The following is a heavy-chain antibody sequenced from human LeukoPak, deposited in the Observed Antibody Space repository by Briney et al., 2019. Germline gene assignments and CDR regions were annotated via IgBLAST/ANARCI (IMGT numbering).Heavy chain of an antibody. CDR2: INPGGGSR. V-gene: IGHV1-46*01. D-gene: IGHD3-10*01. CDR1: GYTFTSYY. CDR3: ARDSGPLGELFGSDY. Sequence: ASVKVSCKASGYTFTSYYMHWVRQAPGQGLEWMGIINPGGGSRTYAQNFQGRVTMTRDTSTSTVYMELSSLRSDDTAVYYCARDSGPLGELFGSDYWGQGSLVTVSS. J-gene: IGHJ4*02.